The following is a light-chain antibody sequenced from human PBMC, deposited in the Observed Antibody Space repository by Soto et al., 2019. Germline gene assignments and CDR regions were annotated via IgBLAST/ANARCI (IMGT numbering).Light chain of an antibody. CDR3: KQALQTPRT. Sequence: DIVMTQSPLSLPVTPGEPASISCRSSQSLLHSNGYNYLDWYLQKPGQSPQLLIYLGSNRASGVSSRFSGSGSGTDFTLKISRVEAEDVGVYYCKQALQTPRTFGGGTKVEIK. J-gene: IGKJ4*01. V-gene: IGKV2-28*01. CDR2: LGS. CDR1: QSLLHSNGYNY.